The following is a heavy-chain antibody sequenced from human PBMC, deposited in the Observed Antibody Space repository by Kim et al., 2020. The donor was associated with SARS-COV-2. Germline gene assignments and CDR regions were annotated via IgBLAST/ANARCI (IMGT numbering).Heavy chain of an antibody. J-gene: IGHJ5*02. D-gene: IGHD6-13*01. CDR2: INAGNGNT. Sequence: ASVKVSYKASGYTFTSYAIHWVRQAPGQRLEWMGWINAGNGNTKYSQKFQGRVTITRDTSANTAYMELSGLRAEDTAVYYCARGYPTGGWFGPWGQGTLVTVSS. CDR3: ARGYPTGGWFGP. V-gene: IGHV1-3*01. CDR1: GYTFTSYA.